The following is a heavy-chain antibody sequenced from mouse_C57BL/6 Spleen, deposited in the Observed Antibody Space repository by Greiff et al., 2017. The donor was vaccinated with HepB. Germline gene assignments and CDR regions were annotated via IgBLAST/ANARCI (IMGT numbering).Heavy chain of an antibody. CDR3: ARVIYDGYYYYAMDY. D-gene: IGHD2-3*01. CDR1: GYTFTDYN. CDR2: INPNNGGT. Sequence: EVKLVESGPELVKPGASVKIPCKASGYTFTDYNMDWVKQSHGKSLEWIGDINPNNGGTIYNQKFKGKATLTVDKSSSTAYMELRSLTSEDTAVYYCARVIYDGYYYYAMDYWGQGTSVTVSS. J-gene: IGHJ4*01. V-gene: IGHV1-18*01.